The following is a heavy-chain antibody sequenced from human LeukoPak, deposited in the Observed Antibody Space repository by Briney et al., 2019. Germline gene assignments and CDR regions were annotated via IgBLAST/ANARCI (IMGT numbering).Heavy chain of an antibody. CDR3: ARHEVIVVVVAAFDY. Sequence: SETLSLTCTVSGGSISSGHYYWGWIRQHPGKGLEWIGYIYYSGSTYYNPSLKSRVTISVDTSKNQFSLKLSSVTAADTAVYYCARHEVIVVVVAAFDYWGQGTLVTVSS. CDR2: IYYSGST. D-gene: IGHD2-15*01. J-gene: IGHJ4*02. CDR1: GGSISSGHYY. V-gene: IGHV4-39*01.